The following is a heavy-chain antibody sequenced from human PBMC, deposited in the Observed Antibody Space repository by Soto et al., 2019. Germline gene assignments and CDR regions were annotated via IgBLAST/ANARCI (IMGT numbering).Heavy chain of an antibody. J-gene: IGHJ3*02. V-gene: IGHV3-33*01. CDR1: GFTFSSYG. CDR3: ARDAGLHLGELAGGAFDI. Sequence: GGSLRLSCAASGFTFSSYGMHWVRQAPGKGLEWVAVIWYDGSNKYYADSVKGRFTISRDNSKNTLYLQMNSLRAEDTAVYYCARDAGLHLGELAGGAFDIWGQGTMVTVSS. D-gene: IGHD3-16*01. CDR2: IWYDGSNK.